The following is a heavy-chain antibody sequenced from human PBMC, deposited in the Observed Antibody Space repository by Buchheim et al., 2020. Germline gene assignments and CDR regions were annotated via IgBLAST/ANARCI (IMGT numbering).Heavy chain of an antibody. V-gene: IGHV3-20*04. CDR1: GFTFDDYG. D-gene: IGHD2-15*01. CDR2: INWNGDST. Sequence: EVQLVDSGGGVVRPGESLRLSCAASGFTFDDYGMSWVRQAPGKGLEWVSGINWNGDSTGYADSVKGRFNISRDNAKNSLSLQMNSLRVEDTALYYCARAPFCSGGSCYIDYWGQGTL. CDR3: ARAPFCSGGSCYIDY. J-gene: IGHJ4*02.